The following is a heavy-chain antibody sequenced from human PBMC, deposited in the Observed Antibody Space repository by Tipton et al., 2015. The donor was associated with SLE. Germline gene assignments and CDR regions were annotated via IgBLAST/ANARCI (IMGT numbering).Heavy chain of an antibody. V-gene: IGHV3-23*04. J-gene: IGHJ4*02. CDR1: GFTFSSYT. D-gene: IGHD3-3*01. Sequence: VQLVQSGGGLVQPGGSLRLSCTASGFTFSSYTLNWLRQAPGKGLEWVSGISGSGDTTWYADSVKGRFTVSRDNSKNTLFLEMNSLRAEDAAVYYCARGTNYDHDYWGQGTLVTVSS. CDR3: ARGTNYDHDY. CDR2: ISGSGDTT.